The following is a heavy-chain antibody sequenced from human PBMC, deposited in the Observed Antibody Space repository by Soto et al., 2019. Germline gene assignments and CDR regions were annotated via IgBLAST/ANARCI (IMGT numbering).Heavy chain of an antibody. D-gene: IGHD6-13*01. Sequence: LRLSCAASGFTFRSFTMNWVRQAPGKGLEWVSTISSNSAYIYYTDALRGRFTISRDNAKNSLHLQMNSLRAEDTAVYYCTRDASRDSSARGWFDPWGPGTLVTVS. V-gene: IGHV3-21*01. CDR3: TRDASRDSSARGWFDP. CDR1: GFTFRSFT. CDR2: ISSNSAYI. J-gene: IGHJ5*02.